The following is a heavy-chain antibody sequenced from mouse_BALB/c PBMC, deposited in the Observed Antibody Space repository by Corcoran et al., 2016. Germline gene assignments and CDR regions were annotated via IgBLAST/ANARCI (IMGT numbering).Heavy chain of an antibody. CDR1: GYSFTGYY. CDR2: INPYNGAT. V-gene: IGHV1-26*01. Sequence: EVQLQQSGPELVKPGASVKISCKASGYSFTGYYMHWVKQSHVKSLEWIGRINPYNGATSYNQNFKDKASLTVDMSSSTAYMELHSLTSEDSAVYYCARRGYYGNYEFDYWGQGTTLTVSS. J-gene: IGHJ2*01. D-gene: IGHD2-1*01. CDR3: ARRGYYGNYEFDY.